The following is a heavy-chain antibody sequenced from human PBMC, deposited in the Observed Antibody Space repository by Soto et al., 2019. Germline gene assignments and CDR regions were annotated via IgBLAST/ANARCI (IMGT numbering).Heavy chain of an antibody. CDR3: ARDRGYYYDISGPED. D-gene: IGHD3-22*01. CDR1: GFTFSRNA. J-gene: IGHJ4*02. CDR2: ISYDGNNK. V-gene: IGHV3-30-3*01. Sequence: GGSLRLSCAASGFTFSRNAMHWVRQAPGKGLEWVGIISYDGNNKWYADSVKGRFTISRDNSKNTLYLQMNSLRVEDTAVYYCARDRGYYYDISGPEDWGQGTLVTVSS.